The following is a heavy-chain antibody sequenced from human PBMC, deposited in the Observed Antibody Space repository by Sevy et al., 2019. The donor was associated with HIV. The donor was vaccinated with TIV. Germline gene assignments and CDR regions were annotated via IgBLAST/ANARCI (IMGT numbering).Heavy chain of an antibody. CDR2: ISSSGST. CDR3: ARASIGSTGDFDF. V-gene: IGHV4-4*08. J-gene: IGHJ4*02. CDR1: GGAMNLNF. Sequence: SETLSLTCTVSGGAMNLNFWSWIRQPPGKGLEWIGYISSSGSTNYNPSLKSRVTISLSTSGNQFSLKLRSMTAADTAVYYCARASIGSTGDFDFWGQGTLVTVSS. D-gene: IGHD1-1*01.